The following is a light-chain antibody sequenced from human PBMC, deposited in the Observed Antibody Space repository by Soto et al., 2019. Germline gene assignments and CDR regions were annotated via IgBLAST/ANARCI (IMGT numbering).Light chain of an antibody. CDR3: CSYVGGYSYV. J-gene: IGLJ1*01. CDR1: SSDVGDYNS. Sequence: QSALTQPRSVSGSPGQSVTVSRIGTSSDVGDYNSVSWYQQHPGKAPKLMIYDVSKRPSGVPDRFSGSKSGNTASLTISGLQDEDEADYYCCSYVGGYSYVFGIGTKLTVL. V-gene: IGLV2-11*01. CDR2: DVS.